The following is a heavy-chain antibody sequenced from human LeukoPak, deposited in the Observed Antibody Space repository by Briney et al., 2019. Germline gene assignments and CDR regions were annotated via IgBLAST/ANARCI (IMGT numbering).Heavy chain of an antibody. CDR3: AKASPYCSSTSCPMDY. V-gene: IGHV3-23*01. CDR1: GFTFSSYG. J-gene: IGHJ4*02. CDR2: ISGSRGTT. Sequence: PGGSLRLSCAASGFTFSSYGMSWVRQAPGKGLEWVSAISGSRGTTYYADSVKGRFTIARDNSKNTLYLQMNSLRAEDTAVYYCAKASPYCSSTSCPMDYWGQGTLVTVSS. D-gene: IGHD2-2*01.